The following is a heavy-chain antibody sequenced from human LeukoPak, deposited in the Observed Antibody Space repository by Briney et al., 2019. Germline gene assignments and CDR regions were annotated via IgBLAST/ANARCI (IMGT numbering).Heavy chain of an antibody. V-gene: IGHV3-23*01. Sequence: PGGSLRLSCAASGFTFSSYAMSWVRQAPGKGLEWVSAIGGTGGSTYYADSVKGRFTISRDNSKNTLYLQMNSLKAEDTAVYYCAKPGVGPTPLLTPHDYWGQGTPVTVSS. CDR1: GFTFSSYA. D-gene: IGHD1-26*01. J-gene: IGHJ4*02. CDR2: IGGTGGST. CDR3: AKPGVGPTPLLTPHDY.